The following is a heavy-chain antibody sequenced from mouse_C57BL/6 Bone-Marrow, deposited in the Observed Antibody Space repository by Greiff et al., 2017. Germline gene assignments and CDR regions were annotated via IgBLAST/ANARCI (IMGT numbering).Heavy chain of an antibody. CDR1: GFSLTSYG. CDR2: IWSDGST. CDR3: ARGPLWSVYAMDD. Sequence: QVQLQQSGPGLVAPSQSLSITCTVSGFSLTSYGVHWVRQPPGKGLEWLVVIWSDGSTTYNSALKSRLSISKDNSKSQVFLKMNSLQTDDTAMYDCARGPLWSVYAMDDWGQGTSVTVSS. J-gene: IGHJ4*01. D-gene: IGHD1-1*02. V-gene: IGHV2-6*03.